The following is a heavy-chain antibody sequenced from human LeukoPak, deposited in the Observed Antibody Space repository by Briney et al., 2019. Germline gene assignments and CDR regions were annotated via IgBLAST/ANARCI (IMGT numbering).Heavy chain of an antibody. CDR2: INPNSGGT. CDR3: ARDGSDSSGYYPAY. V-gene: IGHV1-2*02. CDR1: GYTFTGYY. J-gene: IGHJ4*02. D-gene: IGHD3-22*01. Sequence: ASVKVSCKASGYTFTGYYMHWVRQAPGQGLEWMGWINPNSGGTNYAQKFQGRVTMTRDTSISTAYMELSRLRSDDTAVYYCARDGSDSSGYYPAYWGQGTLVTVSS.